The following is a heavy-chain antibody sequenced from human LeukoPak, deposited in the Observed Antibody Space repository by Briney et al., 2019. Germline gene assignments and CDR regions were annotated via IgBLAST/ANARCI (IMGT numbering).Heavy chain of an antibody. V-gene: IGHV4-59*01. CDR2: IYYSGST. Sequence: SETLSLTCTVSGGSISRYYWSWIRQPPGKGLEWIGYIYYSGSTNYNPSLKSRVTISVDTSKNQFSLKLSSVTAADTAVYYCARPYSSNWYDAFHFWGQGTMVTVSS. D-gene: IGHD6-13*01. CDR3: ARPYSSNWYDAFHF. CDR1: GGSISRYY. J-gene: IGHJ3*01.